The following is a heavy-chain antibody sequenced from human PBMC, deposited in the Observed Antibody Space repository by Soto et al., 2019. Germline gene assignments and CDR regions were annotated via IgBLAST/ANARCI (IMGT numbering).Heavy chain of an antibody. CDR2: ITGTGGNT. CDR3: ARIRGYWYGLDV. J-gene: IGHJ6*02. CDR1: GFTFSNYA. Sequence: QPGGSLRLSCAASGFTFSNYAIKWVRQAPGKGLEWVSAITGTGGNTYYVDSVKGRFTSSRDNSKNMLYLQMNSLRVEDTAVYYCARIRGYWYGLDVWGQGTTVTVSS. V-gene: IGHV3-23*01.